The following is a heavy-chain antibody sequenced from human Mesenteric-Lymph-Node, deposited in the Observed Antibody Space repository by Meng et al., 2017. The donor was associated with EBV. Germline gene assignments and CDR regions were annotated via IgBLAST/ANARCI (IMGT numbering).Heavy chain of an antibody. D-gene: IGHD6-13*01. J-gene: IGHJ4*02. Sequence: LRRRESCPGRLKPSEPLSLTCIVSGGSFSSSSYDWGWIRQPPGKWLKWIGSIYYSGSTYYNPSLKSRVTISVDTSKNQISLKLSPVTAADTAVYYCARGQWSSSWYFLDYWGQGTLVTVSS. V-gene: IGHV4-39*07. CDR3: ARGQWSSSWYFLDY. CDR1: GGSFSSSSYD. CDR2: IYYSGST.